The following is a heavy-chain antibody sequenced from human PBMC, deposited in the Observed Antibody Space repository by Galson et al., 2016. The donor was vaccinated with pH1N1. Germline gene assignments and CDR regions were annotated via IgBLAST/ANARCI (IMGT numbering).Heavy chain of an antibody. CDR3: ARDKRCYFDS. Sequence: SLRLSCASYAXSVRNNFMTWVRQPPGKALEWVSTIYSDGSTNYGDFVKGRFTVSRDISENTVFLQLNSLRVDDTAVYYCARDKRCYFDSWGQGTLFTVSP. J-gene: IGHJ4*02. V-gene: IGHV3-53*01. CDR1: AXSVRNNF. CDR2: IYSDGST.